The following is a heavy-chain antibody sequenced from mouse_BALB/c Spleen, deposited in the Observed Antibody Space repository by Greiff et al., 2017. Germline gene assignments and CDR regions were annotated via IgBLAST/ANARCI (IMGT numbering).Heavy chain of an antibody. V-gene: IGHV2-9*02. CDR1: GFSLTSYG. J-gene: IGHJ4*01. Sequence: VQRVESGPGLVAPSQSLSITCTVSGFSLTSYGVHWVRQPPGKGLEWLGVIWAGGSTNYNSALMSRLSISKDNSKSQVFLKMNSLQTDDTAMYYCARVKYGNYEGAMDYWGQGTSVTVSS. CDR3: ARVKYGNYEGAMDY. D-gene: IGHD2-10*02. CDR2: IWAGGST.